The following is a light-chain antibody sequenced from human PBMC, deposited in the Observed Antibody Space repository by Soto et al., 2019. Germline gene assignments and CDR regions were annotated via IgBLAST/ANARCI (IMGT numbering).Light chain of an antibody. CDR3: QQYNSWPQT. J-gene: IGKJ2*01. V-gene: IGKV3-15*01. Sequence: EILLTQSPGTLSASPGERATLSCRTSQTIDNNLAWYQQKPGQAPRLLIYRASTRATGTPARFSGSGSGTEFNLTISSLQPEDFAVYSCQQYNSWPQTFGQGTKLEIK. CDR2: RAS. CDR1: QTIDNN.